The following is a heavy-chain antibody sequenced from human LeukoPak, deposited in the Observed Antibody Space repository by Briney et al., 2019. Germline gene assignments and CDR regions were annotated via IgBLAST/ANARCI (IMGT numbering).Heavy chain of an antibody. J-gene: IGHJ4*02. CDR1: GFTFSSYA. D-gene: IGHD4-23*01. CDR2: ISYDGSNK. CDR3: ATFDYGGPDLDY. Sequence: PGRSLRLSCAASGFTFSSYAMHWVRQAPGKGLEWVAVISYDGSNKYHADSVKGRFTISRDNSKNTLYLQMNSLRAEDTAVYYCATFDYGGPDLDYWGQGTLGTVSS. V-gene: IGHV3-30-3*01.